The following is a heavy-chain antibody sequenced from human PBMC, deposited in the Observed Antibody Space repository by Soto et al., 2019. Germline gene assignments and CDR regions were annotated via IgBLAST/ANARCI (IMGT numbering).Heavy chain of an antibody. V-gene: IGHV1-3*01. CDR3: GRDQSGIGYYVDWFDP. CDR2: INAGNGNT. CDR1: GYTFNSHA. Sequence: GASVKVSCKASGYTFNSHAIHWVRQAPGQRPEWLGWINAGNGNTYYSEKFEGRVTFTRDTAATTVNMELTSLTSEDTAIYYCGRDQSGIGYYVDWFDPLGQGTLVTVSS. D-gene: IGHD3-10*02. J-gene: IGHJ5*02.